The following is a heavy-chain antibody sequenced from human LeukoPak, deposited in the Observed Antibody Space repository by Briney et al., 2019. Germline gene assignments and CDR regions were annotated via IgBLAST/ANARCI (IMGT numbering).Heavy chain of an antibody. CDR2: ISSSSSYI. CDR3: ARGVQWLRFVLDY. CDR1: GFTFSSYS. Sequence: GGSLRLSCAASGFTFSSYSMNWVRQAPGKGLEWVSSISSSSSYIYHADSVKGRFTISRDNAKNSLYLQMNSLRAEDTAVYYCARGVQWLRFVLDYWGQGTLVTVSS. D-gene: IGHD5-12*01. V-gene: IGHV3-21*01. J-gene: IGHJ4*02.